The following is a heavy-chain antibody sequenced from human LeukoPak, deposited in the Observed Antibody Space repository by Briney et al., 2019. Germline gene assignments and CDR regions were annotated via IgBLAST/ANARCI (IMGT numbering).Heavy chain of an antibody. D-gene: IGHD2-2*01. V-gene: IGHV4-34*01. J-gene: IGHJ6*02. CDR3: ARGPPAKPGTGYYYGMDV. CDR1: GGSFSGYY. Sequence: SETLSLTCAVYGGSFSGYYWSWVRQPPGKGLEWIGEINHSGSTNYNPSSKSRVTISVDMSKNQFSLNLSSVTAADTAVYYCARGPPAKPGTGYYYGMDVWGQGTTVTVSS. CDR2: INHSGST.